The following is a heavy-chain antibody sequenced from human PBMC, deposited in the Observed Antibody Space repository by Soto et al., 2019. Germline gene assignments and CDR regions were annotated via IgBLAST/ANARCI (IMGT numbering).Heavy chain of an antibody. V-gene: IGHV4-31*03. CDR2: IYYSGST. D-gene: IGHD6-13*01. CDR1: GGSISSGGYY. J-gene: IGHJ5*02. CDR3: ARAISSSWEWRWFDP. Sequence: QVQLQESGPGLVKPSQTLSLTCTVSGGSISSGGYYWSWIRQHPGKVLEWIGYIYYSGSTYYNPSLKGRVTISVDTSKNQFSLKLSSVPAADTAVYYCARAISSSWEWRWFDPWGQGTLVTVSS.